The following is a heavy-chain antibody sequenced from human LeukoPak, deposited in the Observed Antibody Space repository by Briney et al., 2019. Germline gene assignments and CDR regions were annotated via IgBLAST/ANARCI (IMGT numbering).Heavy chain of an antibody. V-gene: IGHV3-23*01. Sequence: GGSLRLSCAASGFTFSSYAMSWVRQAPGKGLEWVSAISGSGGSTYYADSVKGRFTISRDNSKNTLYLQMNSLRAEDTAVYYCAKAYHYYDSSGYYGGKASYYFGYWGQGTLVTVSS. J-gene: IGHJ4*02. CDR3: AKAYHYYDSSGYYGGKASYYFGY. CDR1: GFTFSSYA. CDR2: ISGSGGST. D-gene: IGHD3-22*01.